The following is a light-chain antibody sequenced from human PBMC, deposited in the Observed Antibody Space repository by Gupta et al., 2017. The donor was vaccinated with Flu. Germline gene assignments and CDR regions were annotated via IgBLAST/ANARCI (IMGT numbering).Light chain of an antibody. CDR1: RSDVGGYNY. CDR3: SSYTSSSTPP. Sequence: SITISCTGTRSDVGGYNYVSMYQQHPDKAHNLMIYDVSKRTAGVSNRFSGSKSGNTASLTISVRQAEDEADYYCSSYTSSSTPPFGTGTKVTVL. J-gene: IGLJ1*01. CDR2: DVS. V-gene: IGLV2-14*04.